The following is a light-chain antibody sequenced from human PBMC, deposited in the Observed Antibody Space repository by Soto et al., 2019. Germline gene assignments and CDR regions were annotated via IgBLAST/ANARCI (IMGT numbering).Light chain of an antibody. Sequence: DIVMTQSPDSLAVSLGERATINCKSSQSVLYSSNNKNYLAWYQQKPGQPPKLLIYWASTRESGVPDRFSGSGSGTDFTLTISSLQAEDVAVYYCQQYYSTPPTFGGGTKVHIK. CDR3: QQYYSTPPT. CDR2: WAS. V-gene: IGKV4-1*01. CDR1: QSVLYSSNNKNY. J-gene: IGKJ4*01.